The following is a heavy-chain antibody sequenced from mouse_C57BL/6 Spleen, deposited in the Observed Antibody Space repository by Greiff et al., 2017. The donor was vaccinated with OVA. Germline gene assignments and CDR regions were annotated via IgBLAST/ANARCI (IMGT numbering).Heavy chain of an antibody. CDR3: ARADDYGFDY. CDR1: GYTITDYY. D-gene: IGHD2-4*01. CDR2: INPNNGGT. J-gene: IGHJ2*01. Sequence: EVQLQQSGPELVKPGASVKISCKASGYTITDYYMNWVKQSHGKSLEWIGDINPNNGGTSYNQKFKGKATLTVDKSSSTAYMELRSMKSADSAVYYCARADDYGFDYWGQGTTLTVSS. V-gene: IGHV1-26*01.